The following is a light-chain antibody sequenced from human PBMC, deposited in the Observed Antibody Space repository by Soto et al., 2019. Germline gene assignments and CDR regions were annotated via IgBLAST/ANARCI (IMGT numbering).Light chain of an antibody. Sequence: DIQMTQSPSSLSASVGDRVTILCRASQSISSYLNWYQQKPGKAPKLLIYDMSNLESGVPSRFSGSGSGTDFTLTISSLQPEDVATYYCQQSYSILLTFGGGTKVEIK. CDR1: QSISSY. V-gene: IGKV1-39*01. CDR3: QQSYSILLT. CDR2: DMS. J-gene: IGKJ4*01.